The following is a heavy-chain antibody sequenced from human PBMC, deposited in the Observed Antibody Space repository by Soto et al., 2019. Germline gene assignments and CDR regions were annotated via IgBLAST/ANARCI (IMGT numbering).Heavy chain of an antibody. J-gene: IGHJ4*02. D-gene: IGHD1-26*01. V-gene: IGHV4-31*01. CDR1: NASITSSGYY. Sequence: QVQLQESGPRLVEASQTLSLTCTVSNASITSSGYYWSWVRQPPGKRLEWIGYIYHSGSTFYSPSLRSLLSMQVDTSKNQFTQTLRSVTAADTDVYHCALMSGTYYVPDYWGQGTLVTVSS. CDR2: IYHSGST. CDR3: ALMSGTYYVPDY.